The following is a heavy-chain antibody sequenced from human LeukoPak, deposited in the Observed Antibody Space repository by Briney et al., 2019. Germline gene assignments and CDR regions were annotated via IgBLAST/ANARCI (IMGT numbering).Heavy chain of an antibody. V-gene: IGHV4-39*01. Sequence: SETLSLTCTVSGGSISSSSYYWGWIRQPPGKGLEWIGGIYYSGSTYYNPSLKSRVTISVDTSKNQFSLKLSSVTAADMAVYYCARLSSFHFDYWGQGTLVTVSS. CDR2: IYYSGST. D-gene: IGHD6-6*01. CDR3: ARLSSFHFDY. J-gene: IGHJ4*02. CDR1: GGSISSSSYY.